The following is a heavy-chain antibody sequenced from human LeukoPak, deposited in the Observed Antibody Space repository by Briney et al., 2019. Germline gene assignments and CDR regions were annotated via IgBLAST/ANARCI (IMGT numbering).Heavy chain of an antibody. D-gene: IGHD5-12*01. CDR3: ARGDLMATIDY. CDR2: IIPIFGTA. Sequence: SVKVSCKASGGTFSSYAISWVRQAPGQGLEWMGRIIPIFGTANYAQKFQGRVTITTDESTSTAYMELSSLRSEDTAMYYCARGDLMATIDYWGQGTLVTVSS. V-gene: IGHV1-69*05. CDR1: GGTFSSYA. J-gene: IGHJ4*02.